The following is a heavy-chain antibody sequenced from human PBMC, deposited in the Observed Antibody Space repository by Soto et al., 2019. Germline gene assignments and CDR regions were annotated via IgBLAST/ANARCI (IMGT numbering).Heavy chain of an antibody. V-gene: IGHV5-51*01. CDR3: ARSGYCISTSCHNWFDP. D-gene: IGHD2-2*01. Sequence: GESLKISCKGSGYSFAVYWIAWVRQMPGKGLEWMGIIYPGDSDTRYSPSFQGQVTISADKSISTAYLQWSSLKASDTAMYYCARSGYCISTSCHNWFDPWGQGTLVTVSS. J-gene: IGHJ5*02. CDR2: IYPGDSDT. CDR1: GYSFAVYW.